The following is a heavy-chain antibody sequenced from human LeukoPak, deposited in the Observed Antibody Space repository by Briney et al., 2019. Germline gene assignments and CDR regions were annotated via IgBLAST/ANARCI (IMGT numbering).Heavy chain of an antibody. CDR3: AKDVAAAGTGTSAFDY. CDR1: GFTFDDYA. D-gene: IGHD6-13*01. Sequence: PGGSLRLSCAASGFTFDDYAMHWVRQAPGKGLEWVSGISWNSGSIGYADSVKGRFTISRDNAKNSLYLQMNSLRAEDTALYYCAKDVAAAGTGTSAFDYWGQGTLVTVSS. V-gene: IGHV3-9*01. CDR2: ISWNSGSI. J-gene: IGHJ4*02.